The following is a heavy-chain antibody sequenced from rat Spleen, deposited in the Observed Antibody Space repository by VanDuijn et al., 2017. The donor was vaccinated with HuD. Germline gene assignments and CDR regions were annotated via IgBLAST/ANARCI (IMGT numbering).Heavy chain of an antibody. CDR2: ITNTGRST. V-gene: IGHV5-31*01. CDR3: ARRGTAIPYNWFDY. D-gene: IGHD1-2*01. Sequence: EVQLVESGGGLVQPGRSLKLSCVASGFTLNNYWMTWIRQAPGKGLEWVASITNTGRSTYYRDSVKGRFTISRDNAKSTLNLQMDSLRSEDTATYYCARRGTAIPYNWFDYWGQGILVTVSS. J-gene: IGHJ3*01. CDR1: GFTLNNYW.